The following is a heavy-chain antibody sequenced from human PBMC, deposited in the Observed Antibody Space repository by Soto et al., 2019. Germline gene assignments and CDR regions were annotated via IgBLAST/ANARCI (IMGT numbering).Heavy chain of an antibody. CDR1: GFTFSEYG. CDR2: VSYDGTNI. CDR3: AKDQRSSALYHYYAMDV. J-gene: IGHJ6*02. D-gene: IGHD1-1*01. V-gene: IGHV3-30*18. Sequence: QEQLVESGGGVVQPGGSIRLSCTVSGFTFSEYGLHWVRQAPGKGLEWLAVVSYDGTNIYHADSVKGRFTISRDNAQNTLYLQMSRLTYEDTAVYFCAKDQRSSALYHYYAMDVWGHGTTVTVSS.